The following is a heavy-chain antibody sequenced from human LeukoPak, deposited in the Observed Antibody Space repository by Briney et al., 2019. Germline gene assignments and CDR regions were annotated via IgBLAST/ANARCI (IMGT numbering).Heavy chain of an antibody. J-gene: IGHJ1*01. CDR3: ARGSYGSGSYYNPSYFQH. V-gene: IGHV4-34*01. Sequence: SETLSLTCAVYGGSFSGYYWSWIRQPPGKGLEWMGEINHSGSTNYNPSLKSRVTISVDTSKNQFSLKLSSVTAADTPVYYCARGSYGSGSYYNPSYFQHWGQGTLVTVSS. CDR1: GGSFSGYY. D-gene: IGHD3-10*01. CDR2: INHSGST.